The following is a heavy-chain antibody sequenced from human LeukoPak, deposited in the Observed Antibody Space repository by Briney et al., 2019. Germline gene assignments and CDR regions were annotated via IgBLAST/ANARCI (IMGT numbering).Heavy chain of an antibody. V-gene: IGHV3-23*01. CDR3: AKGYSSGWTPFDY. J-gene: IGHJ4*02. CDR1: GLILRGHA. Sequence: PGGSLTLSCEASGLILRGHAMSWVRQAPGKGLEWDSGIGDSGEIKRYADSVKGRFTISRDNFRNTVYLEMRSLRPEDTAVYYCAKGYSSGWTPFDYWGQGTQVTVSS. D-gene: IGHD6-19*01. CDR2: IGDSGEIK.